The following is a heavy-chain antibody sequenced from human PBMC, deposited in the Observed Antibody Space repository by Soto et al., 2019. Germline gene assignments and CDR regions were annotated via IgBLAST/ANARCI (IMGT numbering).Heavy chain of an antibody. D-gene: IGHD3-22*01. CDR3: AKDQPETYYYDSSGYPPGY. Sequence: GGSLRLSCAASGFTFSGYAMSWVRQAPGKGLEWVSAISGSGGSTYYADSVKGRFTISRDNSKNTLYLQMNSLRAEDTAVYYCAKDQPETYYYDSSGYPPGYWGQGTLVTVSS. V-gene: IGHV3-23*01. J-gene: IGHJ4*02. CDR1: GFTFSGYA. CDR2: ISGSGGST.